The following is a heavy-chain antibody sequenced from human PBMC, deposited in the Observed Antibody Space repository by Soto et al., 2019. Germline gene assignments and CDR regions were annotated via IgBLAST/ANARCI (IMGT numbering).Heavy chain of an antibody. CDR2: INPGGGSR. J-gene: IGHJ3*02. V-gene: IGHV1-46*01. D-gene: IGHD6-19*01. Sequence: GASVKVSCKASGYTFTSYYMHWVRQAPGQGLQWMGIINPGGGSRSYAQKFQGRVTMTRDTSTSTVYMELSSLRSEDTAVYYCARDRSSHGIAVAGTIPDAFDIWGQGTMVTVSS. CDR1: GYTFTSYY. CDR3: ARDRSSHGIAVAGTIPDAFDI.